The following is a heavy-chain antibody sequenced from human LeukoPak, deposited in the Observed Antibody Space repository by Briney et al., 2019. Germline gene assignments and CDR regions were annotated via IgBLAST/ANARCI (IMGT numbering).Heavy chain of an antibody. CDR2: IYYSGST. J-gene: IGHJ5*02. CDR3: ARPVPSRLGWFDP. V-gene: IGHV4-39*01. CDR1: GGSISSSSYY. Sequence: PSETLSLTCTVSGGSISSSSYYWGWIRQPPGKGLEWIGSIYYSGSTYYSPSLKSRVTISVDTSKNQFSLKLSSVAAADTAVYYCARPVPSRLGWFDPWGQGTLVTVSS. D-gene: IGHD1-1*01.